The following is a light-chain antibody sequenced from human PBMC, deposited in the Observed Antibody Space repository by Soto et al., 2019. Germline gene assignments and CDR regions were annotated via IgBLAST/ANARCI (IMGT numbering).Light chain of an antibody. J-gene: IGKJ2*01. CDR1: QNVDSTY. Sequence: EIVLTQSPGTLSLSPGETATLFCRASQNVDSTYLAWYQQKPGLPPTLLIYATSTRAAGIPDRFGGSGSGTDFTLTIDRLELEDFAVYYCQQYDFSPPLYTFGQGTKLEI. CDR2: ATS. CDR3: QQYDFSPPLYT. V-gene: IGKV3-20*01.